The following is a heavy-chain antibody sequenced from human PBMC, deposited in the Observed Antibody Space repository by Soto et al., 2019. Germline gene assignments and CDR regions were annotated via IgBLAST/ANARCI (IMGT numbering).Heavy chain of an antibody. D-gene: IGHD3-22*01. CDR3: ASPTNYYDSSGYYYYYGMDV. Sequence: QVQLVQSGAEVKKPGSSVKVSCKASGGTFSSYAISWVRQAPGQGLGWMGGIIPIFGTANYAQKFQGRVTITADESTSTAYMELSSLRSEDTAVYYCASPTNYYDSSGYYYYYGMDVWGQGTTVTVSS. CDR2: IIPIFGTA. V-gene: IGHV1-69*01. CDR1: GGTFSSYA. J-gene: IGHJ6*02.